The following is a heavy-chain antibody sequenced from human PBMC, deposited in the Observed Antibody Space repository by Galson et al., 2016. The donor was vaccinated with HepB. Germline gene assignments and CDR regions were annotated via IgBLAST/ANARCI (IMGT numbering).Heavy chain of an antibody. J-gene: IGHJ3*02. Sequence: SLRLSCAASEFTFRSYVMSWVRQAPGKGLEWVSSITSSSSYLYYGDSVKGRFTISRDNGKKSVYLQMNSLRAEDTAVYYCARVGSVTIDAFDIWGQGTMVTVSS. CDR1: EFTFRSYV. CDR3: ARVGSVTIDAFDI. V-gene: IGHV3-21*01. D-gene: IGHD4-17*01. CDR2: ITSSSSYL.